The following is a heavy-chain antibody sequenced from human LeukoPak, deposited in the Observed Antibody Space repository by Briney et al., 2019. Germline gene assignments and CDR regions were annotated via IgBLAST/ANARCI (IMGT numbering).Heavy chain of an antibody. D-gene: IGHD2-21*02. CDR2: ISAGGGST. Sequence: GGSLRLSCAGSGFRFSSYGMSWVRQTPGKGLEWVSAISAGGGSTYDADSVKGRFTISSDNSKNTVYLQMTSLRVDDTAVYYCAKFDRTATYFDSWGQGTLVTISS. V-gene: IGHV3-23*01. CDR3: AKFDRTATYFDS. CDR1: GFRFSSYG. J-gene: IGHJ4*02.